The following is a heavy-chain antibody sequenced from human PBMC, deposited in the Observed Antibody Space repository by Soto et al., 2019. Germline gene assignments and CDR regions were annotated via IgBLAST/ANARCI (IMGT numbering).Heavy chain of an antibody. J-gene: IGHJ4*02. Sequence: GASVKVSCKASGYRFTDYGITWVRQAPGQGLEWMGWISSYNGNTNYAQKFQGRVTMTTNISTAMTYMELRSLTSDDTALYFCARYSRHDFWSHSTSPSYYFDYWGPGTLVTVSS. CDR1: GYRFTDYG. CDR2: ISSYNGNT. V-gene: IGHV1-18*01. D-gene: IGHD3-3*01. CDR3: ARYSRHDFWSHSTSPSYYFDY.